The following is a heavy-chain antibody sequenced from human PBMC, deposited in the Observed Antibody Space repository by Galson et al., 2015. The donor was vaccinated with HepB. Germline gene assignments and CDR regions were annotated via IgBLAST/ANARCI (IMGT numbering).Heavy chain of an antibody. Sequence: SLRLSCAASGFTFSNYGMHWVRQAPGKGLEWVAVISKDGINKFYSDSVKGRFTISRDNFKNTLYLQMKSLRADDTAMYYCAKDQVRKGFGVGATCDYWGQGTLVTVSS. CDR3: AKDQVRKGFGVGATCDY. CDR1: GFTFSNYG. V-gene: IGHV3-30*18. J-gene: IGHJ4*02. D-gene: IGHD1-26*01. CDR2: ISKDGINK.